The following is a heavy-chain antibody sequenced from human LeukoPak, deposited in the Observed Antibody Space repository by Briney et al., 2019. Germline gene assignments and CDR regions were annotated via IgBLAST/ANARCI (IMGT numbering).Heavy chain of an antibody. D-gene: IGHD1-26*01. J-gene: IGHJ6*03. CDR2: INPNSGGT. CDR3: ARAPYSGSYYYYMDV. CDR1: GYTFTGYY. V-gene: IGHV1-2*02. Sequence: GASVKVFCKASGYTFTGYYMHWVRQAPGQGLEWMGWINPNSGGTNYAQKFQGRVTMTRDTSISTAYMELSRLRSDDTAVYYCARAPYSGSYYYYMDVWGKGTTVTVSS.